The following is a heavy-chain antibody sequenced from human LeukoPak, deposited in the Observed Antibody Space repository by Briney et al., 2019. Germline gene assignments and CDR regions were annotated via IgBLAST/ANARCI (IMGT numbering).Heavy chain of an antibody. V-gene: IGHV4-39*02. CDR3: ARQPHRDYQWTFDY. D-gene: IGHD4/OR15-4a*01. J-gene: IGHJ4*02. Sequence: SETLSLTCAVCGDAINNGLHFWGWIRQPPGRGPEWIATTYYSGTTFHNPSLRSRVTISVDTSNNHFSLILYSVTAADTGVYYCARQPHRDYQWTFDYWGQGVLVTVSS. CDR1: GDAINNGLHF. CDR2: TYYSGTT.